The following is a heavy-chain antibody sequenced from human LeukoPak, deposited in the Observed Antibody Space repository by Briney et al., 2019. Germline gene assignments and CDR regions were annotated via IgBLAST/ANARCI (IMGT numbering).Heavy chain of an antibody. J-gene: IGHJ6*03. CDR1: GGSISSYY. Sequence: SETLSLTCTVSGGSISSYYWSWIRQPAGKGLEWIGRIYTSGSTNYNPSLKSRVTMSVDTSKNQFSLKLSSVTAADTAVYYCARDGNYYGSGRLYYYYYMDVWGKGTTVTISS. CDR2: IYTSGST. V-gene: IGHV4-4*07. D-gene: IGHD3-10*01. CDR3: ARDGNYYGSGRLYYYYYMDV.